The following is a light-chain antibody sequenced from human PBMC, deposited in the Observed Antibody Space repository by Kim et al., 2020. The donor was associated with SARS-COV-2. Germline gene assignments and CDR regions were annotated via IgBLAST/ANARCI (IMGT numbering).Light chain of an antibody. CDR2: AAS. V-gene: IGKV1-8*01. CDR3: QQYYSYPPT. J-gene: IGKJ1*01. CDR1: QGVSSY. Sequence: IRITQSPSSLPASTGDRVTITCRASQGVSSYLAWHQQKPGKAPKLLIYAASTLQSGVPSRFSGSGSGTDFTLTINCLQSEDFATYYCQQYYSYPPTFGQGTKVEI.